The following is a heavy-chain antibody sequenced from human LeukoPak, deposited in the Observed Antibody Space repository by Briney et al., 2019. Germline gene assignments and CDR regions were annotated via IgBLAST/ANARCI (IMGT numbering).Heavy chain of an antibody. J-gene: IGHJ3*02. V-gene: IGHV1-69*05. D-gene: IGHD6-13*01. CDR2: IIPIFGTA. CDR3: ARDPHGYSSSYDDAFDI. Sequence: ASVKVSCKASGGTFSSYAISWARQAPGQGLEWMGGIIPIFGTANYAQKFQGRVTITTDESTSTAYMELSSLRSEDTAVYYCARDPHGYSSSYDDAFDIWGQGTMVTVSS. CDR1: GGTFSSYA.